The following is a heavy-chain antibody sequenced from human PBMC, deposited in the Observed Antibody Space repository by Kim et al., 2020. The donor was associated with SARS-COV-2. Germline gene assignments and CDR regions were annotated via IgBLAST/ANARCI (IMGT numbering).Heavy chain of an antibody. V-gene: IGHV1-69*04. CDR3: AGPRGGYLNTVDI. CDR2: IIPILGIA. D-gene: IGHD3-16*01. Sequence: SVKVSCKASGGTFSSYAISWVRQAPGQGLEWMGRIIPILGIANYAQKFQGRVTITADKSTSTAYMELSSLRSEDTAVYYCAGPRGGYLNTVDIWGERTMVTVSP. CDR1: GGTFSSYA. J-gene: IGHJ3*02.